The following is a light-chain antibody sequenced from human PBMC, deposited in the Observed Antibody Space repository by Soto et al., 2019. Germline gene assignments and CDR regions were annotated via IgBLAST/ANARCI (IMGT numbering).Light chain of an antibody. Sequence: DIVMTQSPDSLAVSLGERATINCKSSQSVLYTYNNKNCLAWYQQKPGQPPKLLIYWASTRESGVPDRFSGSGSGTDFTLTISSLQAEDVAVYYCQQYYSTFLTFGGGTKEEIK. CDR2: WAS. J-gene: IGKJ4*01. V-gene: IGKV4-1*01. CDR3: QQYYSTFLT. CDR1: QSVLYTYNNKNC.